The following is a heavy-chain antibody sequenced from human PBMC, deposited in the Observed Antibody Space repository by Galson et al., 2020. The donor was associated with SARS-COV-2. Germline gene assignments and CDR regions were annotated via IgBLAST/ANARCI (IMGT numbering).Heavy chain of an antibody. D-gene: IGHD5-18*01. V-gene: IGHV3-30*07. J-gene: IGHJ4*02. CDR3: ASDSSGGYGFTFDY. Sequence: GESLKISCAASGFTFSSYAMHWVRQAPGKGLEWVAVISYDGSNKYYADSVKGRFTISRDNSKNTLDLQMNSLRAEDTAVYYCASDSSGGYGFTFDYWGQGTLVTVSS. CDR1: GFTFSSYA. CDR2: ISYDGSNK.